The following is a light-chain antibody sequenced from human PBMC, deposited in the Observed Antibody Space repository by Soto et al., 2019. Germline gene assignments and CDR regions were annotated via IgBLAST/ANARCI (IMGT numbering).Light chain of an antibody. CDR1: SCDVGGYNY. CDR2: EVS. Sequence: QSALTQPPSASGSPGQSVTISCTGTSCDVGGYNYVSWYEQHPAKAPKLMIYEVSKRPSGVPDLVSGSRSGNTASLTVSGLQAEDEADYDCSSYAGGNTYIFGTGTTLTVL. J-gene: IGLJ1*01. V-gene: IGLV2-8*01. CDR3: SSYAGGNTYI.